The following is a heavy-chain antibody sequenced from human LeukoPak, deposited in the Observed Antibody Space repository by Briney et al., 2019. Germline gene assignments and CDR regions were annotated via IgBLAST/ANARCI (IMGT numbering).Heavy chain of an antibody. V-gene: IGHV4-59*01. J-gene: IGHJ4*02. CDR1: GDSISNYH. D-gene: IGHD3-16*01. Sequence: SETLSLTCTVSGDSISNYHWSWIRQPPGKGPEWIGYVSYSGTTSYNSSLKSRVTISVDTSKSQFSLQLSSVTAADTAVYYCARVGRGDHTWGAYYCDHWGQGTLVTVSS. CDR2: VSYSGTT. CDR3: ARVGRGDHTWGAYYCDH.